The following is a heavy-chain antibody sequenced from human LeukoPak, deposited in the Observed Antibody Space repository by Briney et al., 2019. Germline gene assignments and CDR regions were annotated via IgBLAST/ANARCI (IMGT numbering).Heavy chain of an antibody. CDR1: GYTFTGYY. CDR3: ARGPFDIVVPEPGDY. V-gene: IGHV1-2*02. Sequence: ASVKVSCKASGYTFTGYYMHWVRQAPGKGLEWMGWINPNSGGTNYAQTFQGRVPMTRDTSISTAYMELSRLRSDNTAVYYFARGPFDIVVPEPGDYWGQGTLVTVSS. D-gene: IGHD2-15*01. J-gene: IGHJ4*02. CDR2: INPNSGGT.